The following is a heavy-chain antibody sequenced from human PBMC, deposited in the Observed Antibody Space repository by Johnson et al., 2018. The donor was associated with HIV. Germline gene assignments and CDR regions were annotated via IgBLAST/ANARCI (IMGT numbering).Heavy chain of an antibody. CDR3: ARQIAVAARGAFDI. Sequence: VQLVESGGGLVQPGGSLRLSCAASGFTFSSYAMHWVRQAPGKGLEWVAVISYDGSNKYYADSVKGRFTISRDNSKNTLYLQMNSLRAEDTAVYYWARQIAVAARGAFDIWGQGTMVTVAS. V-gene: IGHV3-30-3*01. J-gene: IGHJ3*02. CDR1: GFTFSSYA. D-gene: IGHD6-19*01. CDR2: ISYDGSNK.